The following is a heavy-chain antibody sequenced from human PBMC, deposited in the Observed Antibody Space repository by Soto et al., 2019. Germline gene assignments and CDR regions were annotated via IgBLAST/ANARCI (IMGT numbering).Heavy chain of an antibody. D-gene: IGHD6-6*01. Sequence: EVQLVESGGGLVQPGRSLRLSCAASGFTFDDYDMHWVRQAPGKGLEWVSGISWNSGSIGYADSVKGRFTISRDNAKNSLYLQMNSLRAEDTALYYCAKGPYSSSSGWFDPWGQGTLVTVSS. CDR1: GFTFDDYD. V-gene: IGHV3-9*01. CDR2: ISWNSGSI. CDR3: AKGPYSSSSGWFDP. J-gene: IGHJ5*02.